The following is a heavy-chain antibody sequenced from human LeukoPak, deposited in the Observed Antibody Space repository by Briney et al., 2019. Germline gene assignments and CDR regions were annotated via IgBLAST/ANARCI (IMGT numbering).Heavy chain of an antibody. CDR2: ITTSGGTT. CDR3: AKGGSYSGSGSYQAPYYYYYMDV. D-gene: IGHD3-10*01. CDR1: GFTFSSYG. V-gene: IGHV3-23*01. Sequence: TGGSLRLSCAASGFTFSSYGMSWVRQAPGKGLEWVSGITTSGGTTYYADSVKGRFTISRDNSKNTLFLQMNSLRAEDTAVYYCAKGGSYSGSGSYQAPYYYYYMDVWGNGTTVTLSS. J-gene: IGHJ6*03.